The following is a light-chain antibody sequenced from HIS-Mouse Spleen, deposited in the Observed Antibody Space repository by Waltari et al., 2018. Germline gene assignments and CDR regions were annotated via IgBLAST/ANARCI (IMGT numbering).Light chain of an antibody. CDR3: AAWDDSLSGHVV. V-gene: IGLV1-47*01. CDR2: RNN. Sequence: QSVLTQPPSASGTPGQRVTIPCSGSSSNLGSNYVYWHQQHPGTAPKLLIYRNNQRPSGVPDRFSGSKSGTSASLAISGLRSEDEADYYCAAWDDSLSGHVVFGGGTKLTVL. CDR1: SSNLGSNY. J-gene: IGLJ2*01.